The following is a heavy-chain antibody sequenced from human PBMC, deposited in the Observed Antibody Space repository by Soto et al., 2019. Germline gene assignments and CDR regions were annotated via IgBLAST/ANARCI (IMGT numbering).Heavy chain of an antibody. CDR2: ISSSGSTI. V-gene: IGHV3-11*01. CDR1: GFTFSDYY. D-gene: IGHD6-19*01. CDR3: ASGVDSGWYVHFDY. J-gene: IGHJ4*02. Sequence: QVQLVESGGGLVKPGGSLRLSCAASGFTFSDYYMSWIRQAPGKGLEWVSYISSSGSTIYYADSVKGRFTISRDNAKNSLYLKMSSLRAENTAVYYSASGVDSGWYVHFDYWGQGTLVTVSS.